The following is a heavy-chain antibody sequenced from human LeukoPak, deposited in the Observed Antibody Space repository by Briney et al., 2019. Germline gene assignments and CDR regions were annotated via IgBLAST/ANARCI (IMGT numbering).Heavy chain of an antibody. V-gene: IGHV3-30-3*01. CDR1: GFTFSSYA. D-gene: IGHD6-19*01. CDR2: ISYDGSNK. J-gene: IGHJ4*02. Sequence: GGSLRLSCAASGFTFSSYAMHWVRQASGKGLEWVAVISYDGSNKYYADSVKGRFTISRDNSKNTLYLQMNSLRAEDTAVYYCARDYGQWLVLDYWGQGTLVTVSS. CDR3: ARDYGQWLVLDY.